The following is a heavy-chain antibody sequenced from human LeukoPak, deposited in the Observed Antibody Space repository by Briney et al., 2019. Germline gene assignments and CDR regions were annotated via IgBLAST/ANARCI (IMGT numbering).Heavy chain of an antibody. J-gene: IGHJ3*02. CDR2: IDPSDSYT. D-gene: IGHD3-16*02. CDR3: ATLKPYDYVWGSYPPGAFDI. Sequence: GESLKISCKGSGYSFTSYWISWVRQMPGKGLEWMGRIDPSDSYTNYSSSFQGHVTISADKSISTAYLQWSSLKASDTAMYYCATLKPYDYVWGSYPPGAFDIWGQGTMVTVSS. V-gene: IGHV5-10-1*01. CDR1: GYSFTSYW.